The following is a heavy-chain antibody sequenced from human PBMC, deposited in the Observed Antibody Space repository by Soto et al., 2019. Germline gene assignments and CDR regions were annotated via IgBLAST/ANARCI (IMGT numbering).Heavy chain of an antibody. D-gene: IGHD6-19*01. CDR3: ARAVAGRPYYFDY. Sequence: SVKVSCKASGGTFSSYAIIWVRQAPGQGLEWMGGIIPIFGTANYAQKFQGRVTITADESTSTAYMELSSLRSEDTAVYYCARAVAGRPYYFDYWGQGTLVTVSS. V-gene: IGHV1-69*13. CDR1: GGTFSSYA. CDR2: IIPIFGTA. J-gene: IGHJ4*02.